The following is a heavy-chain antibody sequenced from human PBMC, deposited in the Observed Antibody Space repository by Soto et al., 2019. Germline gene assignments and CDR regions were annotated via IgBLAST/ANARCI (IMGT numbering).Heavy chain of an antibody. CDR2: SNHNGTT. D-gene: IGHD4-17*01. J-gene: IGHJ4*02. Sequence: SETLSLTCAVYGGSFSGYNWSWIRQPPGKGLEYNGESNHNGTTIYSPSPMCVVTLSIHSSKNQISLKLGSVAAADSAMYHCASEEAYGYYVGYWGQGTLVTVSS. V-gene: IGHV4-34*01. CDR3: ASEEAYGYYVGY. CDR1: GGSFSGYN.